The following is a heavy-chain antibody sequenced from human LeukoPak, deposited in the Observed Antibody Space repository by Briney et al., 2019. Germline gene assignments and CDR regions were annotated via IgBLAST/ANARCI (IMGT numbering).Heavy chain of an antibody. CDR3: ARVAIGYSSTSCYLDYYYYMDV. J-gene: IGHJ6*03. V-gene: IGHV3-74*01. D-gene: IGHD2-2*01. CDR1: GFTFSSYW. CDR2: INSDGSST. Sequence: GGSLRLSCAASGFTFSSYWMHWVRQAPGKGLVWVSRINSDGSSTRYADSVKGRFTISRDNAKNTLFLQMNSLRAEDTGVYFCARVAIGYSSTSCYLDYYYYMDVWGKGTTVTVSS.